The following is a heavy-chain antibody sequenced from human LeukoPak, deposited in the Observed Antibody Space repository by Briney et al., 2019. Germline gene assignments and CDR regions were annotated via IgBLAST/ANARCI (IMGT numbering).Heavy chain of an antibody. V-gene: IGHV3-23*01. CDR2: ITGSGAST. CDR1: GFSFSSYA. Sequence: GSLRLSCAASGFSFSSYAMIWVRQAPGKGLEWVSAITGSGASTYYVDAVRGRFTISRDNSKNTLYLQMNSLRAEDTAVYYCAPSPPQLGFNYWGQGTLVTVSS. D-gene: IGHD7-27*01. CDR3: APSPPQLGFNY. J-gene: IGHJ4*02.